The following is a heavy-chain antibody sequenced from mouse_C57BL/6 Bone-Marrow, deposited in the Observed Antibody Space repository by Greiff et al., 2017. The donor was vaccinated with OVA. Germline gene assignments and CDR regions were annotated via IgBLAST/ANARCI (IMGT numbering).Heavy chain of an antibody. CDR3: ARRGLRRGYWYFDV. V-gene: IGHV5-6*02. J-gene: IGHJ1*03. Sequence: EVKLEESGGDLVKPGGSLKLSCAASGFTFSSYGMSWVRQTPDKRLEWVATISSGGSYTYYPDSVKGRFTISRDNAKNTLYLQMSSLKSEDTAMYYCARRGLRRGYWYFDVWGTGTTVTVSS. CDR1: GFTFSSYG. D-gene: IGHD2-4*01. CDR2: ISSGGSYT.